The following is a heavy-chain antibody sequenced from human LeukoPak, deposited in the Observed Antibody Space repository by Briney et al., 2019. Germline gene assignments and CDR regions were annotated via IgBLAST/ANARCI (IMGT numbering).Heavy chain of an antibody. CDR3: ARRTIVASPFDY. CDR1: GFTFDDYG. CDR2: IKWNGGST. Sequence: PGGSLRLSCAASGFTFDDYGMRWVRQAPGKGLEWVSGIKWNGGSTGYADSVRGRFTLSRDNAKNSLYLQMNSLRAEDTALYYCARRTIVASPFDYWGQGTLVTVSS. V-gene: IGHV3-20*04. D-gene: IGHD3-22*01. J-gene: IGHJ4*02.